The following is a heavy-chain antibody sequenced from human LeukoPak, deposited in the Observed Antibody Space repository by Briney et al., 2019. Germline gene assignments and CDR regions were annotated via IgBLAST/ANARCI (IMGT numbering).Heavy chain of an antibody. CDR3: AREGWFGAIDY. CDR1: GGSISSYY. V-gene: IGHV4-59*01. CDR2: IYYSRST. J-gene: IGHJ4*02. D-gene: IGHD3-10*01. Sequence: PSETLSLTCTVSGGSISSYYWSWIRQPPGKGPEWIGYIYYSRSTNYNPSLKSRVTISVDTSKNQFSLKLSSVTAADTAVYYCAREGWFGAIDYWGQGTLVTVSS.